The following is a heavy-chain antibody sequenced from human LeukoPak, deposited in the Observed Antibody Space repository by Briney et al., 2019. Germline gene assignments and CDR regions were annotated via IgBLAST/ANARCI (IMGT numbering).Heavy chain of an antibody. V-gene: IGHV4-30-2*01. CDR2: IYHSGST. J-gene: IGHJ4*02. Sequence: ASETLSLTCAVSGGSISSGGYSWSWIRQPPGKGLEWIGYIYHSGSTYYNPSLKSRVTISVDRSKNQFSLKLSSVTAADTAVYYCARGLGAKYFSSTSYSYFDYWGQGTLVTVSS. CDR1: GGSISSGGYS. D-gene: IGHD2-2*01. CDR3: ARGLGAKYFSSTSYSYFDY.